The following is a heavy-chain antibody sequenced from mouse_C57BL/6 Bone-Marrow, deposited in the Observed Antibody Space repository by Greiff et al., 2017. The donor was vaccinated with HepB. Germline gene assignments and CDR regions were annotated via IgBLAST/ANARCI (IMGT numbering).Heavy chain of an antibody. Sequence: EVKLMESGGGLVQPKGSLKLSCAASGFSFNTYAMNWVRQAPGKGLEWVARIRSKSNNYATYYADSVKDRFTISRDDSESMLYLQMNNLKTEDTAMYYCVRSSPVFFDYWGQGTTLTVSS. CDR2: IRSKSNNYAT. V-gene: IGHV10-1*01. CDR3: VRSSPVFFDY. CDR1: GFSFNTYA. J-gene: IGHJ2*01. D-gene: IGHD1-1*01.